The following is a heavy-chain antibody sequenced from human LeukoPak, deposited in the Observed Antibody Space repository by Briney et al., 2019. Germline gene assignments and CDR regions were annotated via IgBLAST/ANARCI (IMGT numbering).Heavy chain of an antibody. V-gene: IGHV3-7*01. CDR1: GFTFSSYW. Sequence: GGSLRLSYAASGFTFSSYWMSWVRQAPGKGLEWVANINQDGSEKYYVDSVKGRFTISRDSAKNSLYLQMNSLRAEDTAVYYCARGSLRYCSSTSCYTEDRPFDYWGQGTLVTVSS. J-gene: IGHJ4*02. CDR2: INQDGSEK. D-gene: IGHD2-2*02. CDR3: ARGSLRYCSSTSCYTEDRPFDY.